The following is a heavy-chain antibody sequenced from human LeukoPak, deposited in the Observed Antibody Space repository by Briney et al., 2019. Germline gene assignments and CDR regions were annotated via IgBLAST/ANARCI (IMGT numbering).Heavy chain of an antibody. CDR3: ARLFGYCSSTSCPSHRAYYYYVDV. V-gene: IGHV3-30*02. Sequence: GGSLRLSCAASGFTFSSYGMHWVRQAPGKGLEWVAFIRYDGSNKYYADSVKGRFTISRDNSKNTLYLQMNSLRAEDTAVYYCARLFGYCSSTSCPSHRAYYYYVDVWGKGTTVTISS. CDR1: GFTFSSYG. CDR2: IRYDGSNK. D-gene: IGHD2-2*03. J-gene: IGHJ6*03.